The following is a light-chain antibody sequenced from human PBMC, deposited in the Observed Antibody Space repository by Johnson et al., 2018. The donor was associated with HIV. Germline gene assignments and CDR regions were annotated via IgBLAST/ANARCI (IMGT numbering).Light chain of an antibody. CDR3: GTWDTRLSTGDV. CDR1: SSNIGNNY. CDR2: DNN. J-gene: IGLJ1*01. Sequence: VLTQPPSVSAAPGQKVTISCSGSSSNIGNNYVSWYQQLPGTAPTLLIYDNNKLPSGIPDRFSGSKSVESAPLDITELPTGDEADYYCGTWDTRLSTGDVFATGTKVTVL. V-gene: IGLV1-51*01.